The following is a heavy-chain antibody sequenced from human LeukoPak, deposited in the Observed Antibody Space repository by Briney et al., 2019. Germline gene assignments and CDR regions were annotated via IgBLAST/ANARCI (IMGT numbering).Heavy chain of an antibody. V-gene: IGHV3-23*01. J-gene: IGHJ2*01. CDR3: AKRGEGCSGVSCLYWYFDI. CDR2: IGGSSGAT. Sequence: GGSLRLSCAASRFTFSTYAMNWVRQAPGKGLECVSTIGGSSGATYYADPVKGRFIVSRDNSKNILYLQINSLRADDTAVYYCAKRGEGCSGVSCLYWYFDIWGRGTLVTVSS. D-gene: IGHD2-15*01. CDR1: RFTFSTYA.